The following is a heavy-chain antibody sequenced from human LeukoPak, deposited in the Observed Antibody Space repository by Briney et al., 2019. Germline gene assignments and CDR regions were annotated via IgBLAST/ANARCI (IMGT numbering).Heavy chain of an antibody. V-gene: IGHV3-30*04. CDR2: ISFDGSNK. D-gene: IGHD3-22*01. J-gene: IGHJ4*02. CDR3: ARESGSSGYYPDY. Sequence: GRSLRLSCAASGFTFSSYATHWVRRAPGKGLEWVAFISFDGSNKYYADSVKGRFTISRDNSKNTLYLQMNSLRAEDTAVYYCARESGSSGYYPDYWGQGTLVTVSS. CDR1: GFTFSSYA.